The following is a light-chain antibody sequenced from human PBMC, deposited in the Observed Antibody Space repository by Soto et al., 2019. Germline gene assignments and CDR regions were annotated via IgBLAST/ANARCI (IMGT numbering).Light chain of an antibody. CDR1: QRVATSY. J-gene: IGKJ1*01. CDR2: AAS. Sequence: EIVLTQSPGTLSLSPGERATLSCRASQRVATSYVAWYQQKVGQAPRLLIYAASSRATGIPDRFSGSGSGTDFTLTISRLEPEDFAVYYCQQYGSSRWTFGQGTKVEI. CDR3: QQYGSSRWT. V-gene: IGKV3-20*01.